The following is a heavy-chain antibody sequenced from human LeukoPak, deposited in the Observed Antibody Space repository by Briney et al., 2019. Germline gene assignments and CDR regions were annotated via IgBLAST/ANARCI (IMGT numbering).Heavy chain of an antibody. V-gene: IGHV1-18*01. CDR1: GYTFTSYG. CDR3: ARDLFRFCPVY. J-gene: IGHJ4*02. CDR2: ISAYNGNT. D-gene: IGHD3-10*01. Sequence: APVKVSCKASGYTFTSYGISWVRQAPGQGLEWMGWISAYNGNTNYAQKLQGRGTMTTDTSTSTAYMELRSLRSDDTAVYYCARDLFRFCPVYWGQGTLVTVSS.